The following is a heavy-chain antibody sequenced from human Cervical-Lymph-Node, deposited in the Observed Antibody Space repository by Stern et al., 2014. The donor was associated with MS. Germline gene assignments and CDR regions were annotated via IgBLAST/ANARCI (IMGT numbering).Heavy chain of an antibody. Sequence: VQLVQSGAEVKKPGASVKVSGKASGNTFTSYAMHWGRQAPEQSLEWMGWINAGNGNTKYSQKFQGRVTITRDTSASTAYMELSSLRSEDTAVYYCARDPTTVTTLFDYWGQGTLVTVSS. D-gene: IGHD4-17*01. CDR2: INAGNGNT. CDR1: GNTFTSYA. J-gene: IGHJ4*02. V-gene: IGHV1-3*01. CDR3: ARDPTTVTTLFDY.